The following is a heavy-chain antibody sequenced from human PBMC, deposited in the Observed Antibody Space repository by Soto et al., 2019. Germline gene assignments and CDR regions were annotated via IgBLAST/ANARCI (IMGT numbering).Heavy chain of an antibody. V-gene: IGHV4-34*01. CDR1: GGSFSGYY. Sequence: SETLSLTCAVYGGSFSGYYWSWIRQPPGKGLEWIGEINHSGSTNYNPSLKSRVTISVDTSKNQFSLKLSSVTAADTAVYYCARKSRGVAGLEDRGQGILVAV. CDR3: ARKSRGVAGLED. CDR2: INHSGST. D-gene: IGHD6-19*01. J-gene: IGHJ4*02.